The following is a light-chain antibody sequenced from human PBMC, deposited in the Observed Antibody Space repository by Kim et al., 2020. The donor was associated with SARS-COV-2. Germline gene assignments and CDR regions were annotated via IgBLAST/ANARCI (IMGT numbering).Light chain of an antibody. J-gene: IGKJ5*01. Sequence: EIVLTQSPAPLSLSPGERATLYCRASQSVSSQLAWYQQKPGQAPRLLIYDASNRATGIPARFSGSESGTDFTLTISRLEPEDFALYYCQQRRYWPVTFGQGTRLEIK. V-gene: IGKV3-11*01. CDR3: QQRRYWPVT. CDR1: QSVSSQ. CDR2: DAS.